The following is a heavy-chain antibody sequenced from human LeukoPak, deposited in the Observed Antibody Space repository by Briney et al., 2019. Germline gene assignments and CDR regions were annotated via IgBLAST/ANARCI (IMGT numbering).Heavy chain of an antibody. J-gene: IGHJ4*02. CDR2: INPSGGST. Sequence: ASVTVSFTASGYTFTIYYMHWVRQAPGQGLEWMGIINPSGGSTSYAQKFQGRVTMTRDTSTSTVYMELSSLRSEDTAVYYCARGRLLTGFDYWGQGTLVTVSS. D-gene: IGHD7-27*01. CDR3: ARGRLLTGFDY. V-gene: IGHV1-46*01. CDR1: GYTFTIYY.